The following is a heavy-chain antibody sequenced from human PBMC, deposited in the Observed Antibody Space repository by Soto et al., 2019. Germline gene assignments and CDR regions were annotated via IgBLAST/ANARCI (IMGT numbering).Heavy chain of an antibody. V-gene: IGHV2-5*02. J-gene: IGHJ5*02. Sequence: QITLKESGPTLVKPTQTLTLTCTFSGFSLNTRLVGVGWIRQPPGKALEWLALIYWDAIARYNPSLKNRLTITKDPSKNQVVLTLTDMDPMDTATDYCACSFGMDVSGTNYFDPWGQGTLVTVSS. CDR1: GFSLNTRLVG. CDR2: IYWDAIA. D-gene: IGHD3-10*01. CDR3: ACSFGMDVSGTNYFDP.